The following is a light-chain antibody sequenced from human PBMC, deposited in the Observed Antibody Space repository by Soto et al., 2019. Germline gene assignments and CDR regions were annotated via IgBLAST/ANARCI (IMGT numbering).Light chain of an antibody. Sequence: DIQMTQSPSSLSASVGDRVTITCQASQNINDYLNWYQQKPGRAPKLLIYDASNLEAGVPSRFRGSGSGTDFTFTISRLQPEDFAVYYCQQYDSSPTFGQGTKVDIK. V-gene: IGKV1-33*01. CDR3: QQYDSSPT. J-gene: IGKJ1*01. CDR1: QNINDY. CDR2: DAS.